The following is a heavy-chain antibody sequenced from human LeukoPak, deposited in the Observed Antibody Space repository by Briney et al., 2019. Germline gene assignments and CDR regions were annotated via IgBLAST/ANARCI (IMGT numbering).Heavy chain of an antibody. CDR2: IKQDGSEK. J-gene: IGHJ3*02. CDR3: ARADSSGYYLVGGFDI. D-gene: IGHD3-22*01. CDR1: GFTFSRYW. Sequence: GGSLRLSCAASGFTFSRYWMSWVRQAPGKGLEWVANIKQDGSEKYYVDSVKGRFTISRDNAKNSLYLQMNSLRAEDTAVYYCARADSSGYYLVGGFDIWGQGTMVTVSS. V-gene: IGHV3-7*01.